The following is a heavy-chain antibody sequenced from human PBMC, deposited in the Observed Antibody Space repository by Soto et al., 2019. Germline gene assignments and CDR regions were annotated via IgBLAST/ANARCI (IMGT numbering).Heavy chain of an antibody. Sequence: QVQLQESGPGLVKPSETLSLTCTVSGGSISSYYWSWIRQPPGKGLEWIGYIWNSGSTNYNPSLKSRVTISVDTSKKQLSLKLSSVTAADTAMYYCARPHGGPYAFDIWGQGTMVTVSS. CDR1: GGSISSYY. CDR3: ARPHGGPYAFDI. V-gene: IGHV4-59*08. J-gene: IGHJ3*02. D-gene: IGHD2-15*01. CDR2: IWNSGST.